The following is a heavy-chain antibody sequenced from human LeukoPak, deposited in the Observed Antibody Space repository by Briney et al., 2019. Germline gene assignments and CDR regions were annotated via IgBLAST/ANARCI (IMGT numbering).Heavy chain of an antibody. CDR3: ARDSNPGFDP. D-gene: IGHD3-3*02. CDR1: GFTFSSYA. CDR2: ISSSSSYI. J-gene: IGHJ5*02. V-gene: IGHV3-21*01. Sequence: GGSLRLSCAASGFTFSSYAMNWVRQAPGKGLEWVSSISSSSSYIYYADSVKGRFTISRDNAKNSLYLQMNSLRAEDTAVYYCARDSNPGFDPWGQGTLVTVSS.